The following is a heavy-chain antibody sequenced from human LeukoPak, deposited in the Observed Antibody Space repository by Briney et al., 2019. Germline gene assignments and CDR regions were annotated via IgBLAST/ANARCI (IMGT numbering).Heavy chain of an antibody. D-gene: IGHD6-13*01. J-gene: IGHJ4*02. CDR2: ISSSSSYI. CDR3: TSSSWSNTVDY. Sequence: PGGSLRLSCAASGFTFSSYSMNWVRQAPGKGLEWASSISSSSSYIYYADSVKGRFTISRDNSKNTLYLQMNSLKTEDTAVYYCTSSSWSNTVDYWGQGTLVTVSS. CDR1: GFTFSSYS. V-gene: IGHV3-21*04.